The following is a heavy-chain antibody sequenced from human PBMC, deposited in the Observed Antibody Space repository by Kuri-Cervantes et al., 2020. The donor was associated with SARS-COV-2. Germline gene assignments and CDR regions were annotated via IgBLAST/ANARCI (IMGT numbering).Heavy chain of an antibody. D-gene: IGHD3-16*02. J-gene: IGHJ3*02. Sequence: SETLSLTCAVFGGSFSAYYWNWIRQLPGKGLECIGEINHSGSTNYNPSLNSRVTISIDTSNNHFSLKLSSVTAADTAVFYCARSRGYYDYVWGSYRYNPGDTFDIWGQGTMVTVSS. CDR3: ARSRGYYDYVWGSYRYNPGDTFDI. V-gene: IGHV4-34*01. CDR2: INHSGST. CDR1: GGSFSAYY.